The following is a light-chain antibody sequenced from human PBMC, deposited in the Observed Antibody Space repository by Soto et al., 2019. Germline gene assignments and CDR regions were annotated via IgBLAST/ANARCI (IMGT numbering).Light chain of an antibody. CDR3: SSYAGSNVWV. CDR1: NTDVGGYNY. J-gene: IGLJ3*02. Sequence: QSALTQPPSASGSPGQSVTISCTGSNTDVGGYNYVTWYQQYPGKAPKVIIYEVAKRPAGVPARFSGSRSGNTASLTVSGLQAEDEADYYCSSYAGSNVWVFGGGTKLTV. V-gene: IGLV2-8*01. CDR2: EVA.